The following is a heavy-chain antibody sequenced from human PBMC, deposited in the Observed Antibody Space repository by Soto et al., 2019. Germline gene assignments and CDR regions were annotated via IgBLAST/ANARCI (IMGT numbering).Heavy chain of an antibody. CDR2: IYYSGST. CDR1: GGSISSGGYY. CDR3: ARQGVGGGWYFDY. J-gene: IGHJ4*02. Sequence: QVQLQESGPGLVKPSQTLSLTCTVSGGSISSGGYYWSWIRQHPGKGLEWIGYIYYSGSTSYNPSPNSRITGSVATSTSKLSRKLSSVTAADTAVYYCARQGVGGGWYFDYWGQGTLVTVSS. V-gene: IGHV4-31*03. D-gene: IGHD3-16*01.